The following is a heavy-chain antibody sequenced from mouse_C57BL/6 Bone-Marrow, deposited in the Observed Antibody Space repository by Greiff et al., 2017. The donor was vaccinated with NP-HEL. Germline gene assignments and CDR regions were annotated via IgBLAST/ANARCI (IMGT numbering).Heavy chain of an antibody. V-gene: IGHV1-69*01. CDR1: GYTFTSYW. Sequence: VQLQQSGPELVKPGASVKLSCKASGYTFTSYWMHWVKQRPGQGLEWIGEIDPSDSYTNYNQKFKGKSTLTVDKSSSTAYMQLSSLTSEDSAVYYCARPYYYGSSYVPYAMDYWGQGTSVTVSS. CDR3: ARPYYYGSSYVPYAMDY. CDR2: IDPSDSYT. J-gene: IGHJ4*01. D-gene: IGHD1-1*01.